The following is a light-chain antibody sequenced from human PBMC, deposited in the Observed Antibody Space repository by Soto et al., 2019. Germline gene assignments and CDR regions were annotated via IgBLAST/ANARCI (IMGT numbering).Light chain of an antibody. CDR3: QQYQSYWK. CDR2: EAS. J-gene: IGKJ1*01. V-gene: IGKV1-5*03. Sequence: DIQMTQSPATLSASVGDRVTITCRASQSISNWLAWYQLKPGKAPKLLIHEASNLQSGVPSTFSGSGSGTDFTLTITSLQPEDFATYYCQQYQSYWKFGQGTKVNI. CDR1: QSISNW.